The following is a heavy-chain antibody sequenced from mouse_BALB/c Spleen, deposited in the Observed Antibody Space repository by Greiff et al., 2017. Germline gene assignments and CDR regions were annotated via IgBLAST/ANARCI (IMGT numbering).Heavy chain of an antibody. CDR3: ARDQEYPMDY. V-gene: IGHV2-9*02. Sequence: VKVVESGPGMVAPSQSLSITCTVSGFSLTSYGVHWVRQPPGKGLEWLGVIWAGGSTNYNSALMSRLSISKDNSKSQVFLKMNSLQTDDTAMYYCARDQEYPMDYWGQGTSVTVSS. CDR2: IWAGGST. J-gene: IGHJ4*01. CDR1: GFSLTSYG.